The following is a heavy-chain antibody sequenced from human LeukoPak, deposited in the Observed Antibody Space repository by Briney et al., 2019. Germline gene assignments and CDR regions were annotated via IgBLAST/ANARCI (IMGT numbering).Heavy chain of an antibody. CDR3: ARDRVPAAILSI. CDR2: IYYSGST. J-gene: IGHJ4*02. Sequence: SETLSLTCTVSGGSISSGDYYWSWIRHPPGKGLEWIGYIYYSGSTYYNPSLKSRVTISVDTSKNQFSLKLSSVTAADTAVYYCARDRVPAAILSIWGQGTLVTVSS. D-gene: IGHD2-2*02. V-gene: IGHV4-30-4*08. CDR1: GGSISSGDYY.